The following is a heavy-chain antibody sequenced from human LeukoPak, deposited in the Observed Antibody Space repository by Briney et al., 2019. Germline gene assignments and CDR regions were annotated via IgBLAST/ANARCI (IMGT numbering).Heavy chain of an antibody. J-gene: IGHJ5*01. CDR1: GFTFSSYA. Sequence: PGGSLRLSCAASGFTFSSYAMSWVRQAPGKGLEWVANINGDGSEEYHLDSVKGRFTISRSNARNSLYLQMNSLRAEDTAVYYCARDPDSDNAWGWFDSWGQGAVVTVSS. CDR3: ARDPDSDNAWGWFDS. CDR2: INGDGSEE. D-gene: IGHD3-16*01. V-gene: IGHV3-7*01.